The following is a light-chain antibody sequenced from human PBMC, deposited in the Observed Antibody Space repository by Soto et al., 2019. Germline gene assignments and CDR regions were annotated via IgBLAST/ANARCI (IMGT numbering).Light chain of an antibody. V-gene: IGKV3-15*01. Sequence: EVVMTQSPATLSVSPGERATLSCRASQFVSTNLAWYQQKPGQAPRLLIYSASTRATGIAARFSGSGSGTEFTLTISSIQSEDSAVYYCQQFNNWPPITFGGGNKVEIK. CDR1: QFVSTN. CDR2: SAS. J-gene: IGKJ4*01. CDR3: QQFNNWPPIT.